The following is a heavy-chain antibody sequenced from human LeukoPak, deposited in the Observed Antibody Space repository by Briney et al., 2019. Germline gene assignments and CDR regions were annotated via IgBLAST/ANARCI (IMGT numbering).Heavy chain of an antibody. J-gene: IGHJ4*02. CDR1: VGSFSGYY. V-gene: IGHV4-34*01. D-gene: IGHD6-13*01. CDR2: INHSGST. Sequence: PSETLSLTCAVYVGSFSGYYWSWIRQPPWKGLEWIGEINHSGSTNYNPSLKSRVTISVDTSKNQFSLKLSSVTAADTAVYYCARGLRAAAYSGYGYWGQGTLVTVSS. CDR3: ARGLRAAAYSGYGY.